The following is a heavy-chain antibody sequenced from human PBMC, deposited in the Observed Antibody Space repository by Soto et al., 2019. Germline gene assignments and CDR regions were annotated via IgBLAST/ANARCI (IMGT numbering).Heavy chain of an antibody. D-gene: IGHD6-19*01. J-gene: IGHJ1*01. CDR2: ISSGSDSI. CDR3: ARDRSADRFVQYFQH. CDR1: GFIFTSYS. V-gene: IGHV3-21*06. Sequence: GGSLRLSCAASGFIFTSYSMVWVRLAPGKGLEWVASISSGSDSIFYADSVKGRFTVSRDNARNSLFLQMNNLRAEDTAVYFCARDRSADRFVQYFQHWGQGTQVTVSS.